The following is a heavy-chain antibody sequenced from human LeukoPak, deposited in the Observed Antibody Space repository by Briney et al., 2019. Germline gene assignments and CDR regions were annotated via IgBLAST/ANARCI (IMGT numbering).Heavy chain of an antibody. CDR3: ARTKGYCSGGSCYIDY. Sequence: YYWDWIRQAPGKGLEWVSYISSSSSYTNYADSVKGRFTISRDNAKNSLYLQTNSLRAEDTAVYYCARTKGYCSGGSCYIDYWGQGTLVTVSS. CDR2: ISSSSSYT. D-gene: IGHD2-15*01. J-gene: IGHJ4*02. V-gene: IGHV3-11*03. CDR1: YY.